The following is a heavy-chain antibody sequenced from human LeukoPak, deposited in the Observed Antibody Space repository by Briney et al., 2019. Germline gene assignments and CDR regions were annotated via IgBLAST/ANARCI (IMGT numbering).Heavy chain of an antibody. Sequence: GGSLRLSCAASEFTFSSYSMNWVRQAPGKGLELVSYISSSSSTIYYADSVKGRFTISRDNAKNSLYLQMNSLRDEDTAVYYCARDTLWFGTKGWFDPWGQGTLVTVSS. CDR3: ARDTLWFGTKGWFDP. CDR2: ISSSSSTI. D-gene: IGHD3-10*01. J-gene: IGHJ5*02. V-gene: IGHV3-48*02. CDR1: EFTFSSYS.